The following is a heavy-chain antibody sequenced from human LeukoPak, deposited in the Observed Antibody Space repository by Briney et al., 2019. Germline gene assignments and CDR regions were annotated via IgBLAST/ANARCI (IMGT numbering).Heavy chain of an antibody. J-gene: IGHJ4*02. D-gene: IGHD4-17*01. CDR2: ISSSGSTI. V-gene: IGHV3-48*03. CDR3: VASDDYGDYYFDH. Sequence: GGSLRLSCAASGFTFSSYEMNWVRQAPGKGLEWVSYISSSGSTIYYADSVKGRFTISRDNAKNSLYLQMNSLRAEDTAVYYCVASDDYGDYYFDHWGQGTLVTVSS. CDR1: GFTFSSYE.